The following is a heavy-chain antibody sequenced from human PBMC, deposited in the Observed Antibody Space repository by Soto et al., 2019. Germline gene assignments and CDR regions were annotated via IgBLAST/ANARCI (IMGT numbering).Heavy chain of an antibody. D-gene: IGHD3-3*01. CDR2: SRNKANTYST. CDR1: GFSFTDDY. V-gene: IGHV3-72*01. Sequence: PGGSLRLSCAAYGFSFTDDYMDWVLQTPGKGLEWVGRSRNKANTYSTEYAASVKGRFSISRDNSKNSLYLQMNSLKTEDTATYYCVHDFFGMNDWGRGTLVTVSS. CDR3: VHDFFGMND. J-gene: IGHJ4*02.